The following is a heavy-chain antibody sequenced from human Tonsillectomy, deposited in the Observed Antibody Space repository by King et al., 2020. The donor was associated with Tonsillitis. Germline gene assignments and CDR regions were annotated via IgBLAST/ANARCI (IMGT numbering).Heavy chain of an antibody. Sequence: VQLVESGGGVVQPGRSLRLSCAASGFTFSSYAMHWVRQAPGKGLEWGAVISYDGSYKYYADSVKGRFTISRDNSNNTLYLQMNSLRAEDTAVYYCAKNGHPYCSGGSCYHHFDYWGQGTLVTVSS. CDR1: GFTFSSYA. J-gene: IGHJ4*02. V-gene: IGHV3-30-3*02. CDR3: AKNGHPYCSGGSCYHHFDY. D-gene: IGHD2-15*01. CDR2: ISYDGSYK.